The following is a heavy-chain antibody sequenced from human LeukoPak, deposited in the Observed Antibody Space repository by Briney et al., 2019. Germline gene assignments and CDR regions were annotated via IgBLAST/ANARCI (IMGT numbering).Heavy chain of an antibody. V-gene: IGHV3-64*01. CDR3: AREDSGAYCGGDCYSG. J-gene: IGHJ4*02. Sequence: GGSLRLSCAASGFTFSIYAMHWVRQAPGKGLEYVSAISSNGGSTYYANSVKGRFTISRDNSKNTLYLQMGSLRAEDMAVYYCAREDSGAYCGGDCYSGWGQGTLVAVSS. CDR2: ISSNGGST. CDR1: GFTFSIYA. D-gene: IGHD2-21*02.